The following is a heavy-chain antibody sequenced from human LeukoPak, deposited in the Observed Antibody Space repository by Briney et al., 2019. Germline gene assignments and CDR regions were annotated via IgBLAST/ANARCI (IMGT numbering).Heavy chain of an antibody. V-gene: IGHV1-69*05. Sequence: GASVKVSCKASGGTFSSYAISGVRQAPGQGLEGMGGIIPVFGTANYAQKFQGRVTITTDEHTSTDYMELSSLRSEHTAVYYCERARYSSSPLRGYYYYMDVWGKGTTVSVSS. CDR2: IIPVFGTA. J-gene: IGHJ6*03. D-gene: IGHD6-6*01. CDR3: ERARYSSSPLRGYYYYMDV. CDR1: GGTFSSYA.